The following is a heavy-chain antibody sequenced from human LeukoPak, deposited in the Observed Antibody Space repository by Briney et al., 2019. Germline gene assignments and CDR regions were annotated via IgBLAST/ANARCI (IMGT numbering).Heavy chain of an antibody. CDR1: GFTVSSNY. D-gene: IGHD5-12*01. CDR2: IYSGGST. V-gene: IGHV3-53*01. J-gene: IGHJ5*02. Sequence: QSGGSLRLSCAASGFTVSSNYMSWVRQAPGKGLEWVSVIYSGGSTYYADSVKGRFTISRDNSKNTLYLQMNSLRAEDTAVYYCARGYSGYDPVFCLNLWGQGTLVTVSS. CDR3: ARGYSGYDPVFCLNL.